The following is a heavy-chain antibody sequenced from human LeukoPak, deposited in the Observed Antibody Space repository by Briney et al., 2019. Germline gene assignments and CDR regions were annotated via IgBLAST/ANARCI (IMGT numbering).Heavy chain of an antibody. CDR2: ISGRGDIT. CDR3: AKDLASRGYSYGENVY. J-gene: IGHJ4*02. CDR1: GFTFSNYA. D-gene: IGHD5-18*01. V-gene: IGHV3-23*01. Sequence: GGSLRLSCATSGFTFSNYAITWVRQAPGRGLEWVSTISGRGDITYYADSVKGRFTISRDNSKNTLSLQMNSLRAEDTALYYCAKDLASRGYSYGENVYWGQGTLVTVSS.